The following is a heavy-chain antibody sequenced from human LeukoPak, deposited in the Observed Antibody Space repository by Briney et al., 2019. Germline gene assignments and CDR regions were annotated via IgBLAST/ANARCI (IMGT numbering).Heavy chain of an antibody. Sequence: GGSLRLSCAASGFTFSSYAMSWVRQAPGKGLEWVSAISGSGGSTYYADSVRGRFTISRDNSKSTLYLQMTSLRAEDTAVYYCAKGKTTVTTLDYWGQGTLVTVSS. V-gene: IGHV3-23*01. D-gene: IGHD4-17*01. CDR3: AKGKTTVTTLDY. J-gene: IGHJ4*02. CDR2: ISGSGGST. CDR1: GFTFSSYA.